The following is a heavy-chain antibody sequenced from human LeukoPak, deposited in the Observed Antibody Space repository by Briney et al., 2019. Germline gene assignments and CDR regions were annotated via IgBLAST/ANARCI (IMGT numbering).Heavy chain of an antibody. CDR1: GSTFTSYW. Sequence: GESLKISCKATGSTFTSYWIGWVRQMPGKGLEWMGIIYPGDSETRYSPSFQGQVTISADKSISTAYLQWSSLKASDTAMYYCVRRLYSSSWYGMDIWGQGTTVTVSS. J-gene: IGHJ6*02. D-gene: IGHD6-13*01. CDR2: IYPGDSET. V-gene: IGHV5-51*01. CDR3: VRRLYSSSWYGMDI.